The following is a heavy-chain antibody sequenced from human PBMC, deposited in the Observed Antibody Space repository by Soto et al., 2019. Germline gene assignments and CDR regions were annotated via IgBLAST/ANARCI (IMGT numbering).Heavy chain of an antibody. CDR1: GYTFTSYG. J-gene: IGHJ4*02. Sequence: GASVKVSCKASGYTFTSYGISWVRQAPGQGLEWMGWISAYNGNTNYAQKLQGRVTMTTDTSTSTAYMELRSLRSDDTVVYFCVRALGYCSGGSCYFDYWGQGTLVTVSS. CDR3: VRALGYCSGGSCYFDY. CDR2: ISAYNGNT. V-gene: IGHV1-18*01. D-gene: IGHD2-15*01.